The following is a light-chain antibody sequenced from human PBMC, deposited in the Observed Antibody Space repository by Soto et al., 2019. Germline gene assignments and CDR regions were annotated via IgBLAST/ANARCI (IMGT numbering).Light chain of an antibody. CDR2: DVS. J-gene: IGLJ1*01. V-gene: IGLV2-11*01. Sequence: ALTQPRPVSGSPGQSVTISCPGNSSDVGGYNYVSWYQQHPGKAPKLMFYDVSKRPSGVPDRFSGSKSGNTASLTISGLQAEDEADYYCCSYAGSYTANYVFGTGTKVTVL. CDR3: CSYAGSYTANYV. CDR1: SSDVGGYNY.